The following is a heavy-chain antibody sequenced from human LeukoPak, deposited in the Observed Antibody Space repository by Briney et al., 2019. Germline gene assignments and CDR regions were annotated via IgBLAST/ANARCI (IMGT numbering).Heavy chain of an antibody. CDR1: GYSFTSYW. D-gene: IGHD3-22*01. CDR2: IYPGDSDT. V-gene: IGHV5-51*01. J-gene: IGHJ3*02. CDR3: ARRTYYYDSSGYYSGAFDI. Sequence: GESLKISCKGSGYSFTSYWIGWVRQMPGKGLEWMGIIYPGDSDTRYSPSFQGQVTTSADKSISTAYLQWSSLKASDTAMYYCARRTYYYDSSGYYSGAFDIWGQGTMVTVSS.